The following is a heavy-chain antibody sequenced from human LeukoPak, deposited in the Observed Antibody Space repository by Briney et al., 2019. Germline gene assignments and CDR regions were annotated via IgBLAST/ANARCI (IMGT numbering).Heavy chain of an antibody. D-gene: IGHD3-10*01. CDR1: GFTFSSYW. CDR3: ARVEAMVRGSYYYYYMDV. V-gene: IGHV3-7*01. J-gene: IGHJ6*03. CDR2: IKQDGSEK. Sequence: GSLRLSCAASGFTFSSYWMSWVRQAPGKGLEWVANIKQDGSEKYYVDSVKGRFTISRDNAKNSLYLQMNSLRAEDTAVYYCARVEAMVRGSYYYYYMDVWGKGTTVTVSS.